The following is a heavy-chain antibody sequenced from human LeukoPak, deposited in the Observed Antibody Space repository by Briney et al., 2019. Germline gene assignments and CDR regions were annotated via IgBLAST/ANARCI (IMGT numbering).Heavy chain of an antibody. CDR1: GGSFSGYY. J-gene: IGHJ4*02. Sequence: PSETLSLTCAVYGGSFSGYYWSWIRQPPGKGLEWIGEINHSGSTNYNPSLKSRVTISVDTSKNQFSLKLSSVTAADTAVYYCARGKLDFWSGYRRLHFDYWGQGTLVTVSS. CDR3: ARGKLDFWSGYRRLHFDY. CDR2: INHSGST. D-gene: IGHD3-3*01. V-gene: IGHV4-34*01.